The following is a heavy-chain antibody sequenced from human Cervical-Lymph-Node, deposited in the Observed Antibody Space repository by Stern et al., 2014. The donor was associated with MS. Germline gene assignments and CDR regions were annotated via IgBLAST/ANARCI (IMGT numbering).Heavy chain of an antibody. J-gene: IGHJ4*02. D-gene: IGHD6-13*01. CDR2: ITTMFGTS. V-gene: IGHV1-69*01. CDR3: ARDQGGIADS. Sequence: QEQLVQSGAEVKKPGSSVKVSCKASGGSFSMDSISWVRQAPGQGLEWMGGITTMFGTSNYAQKFKVRVTITADVATSHDNMELTSMRSEDTAVYFCARDQGGIADSWGQGTLVIVSS. CDR1: GGSFSMDS.